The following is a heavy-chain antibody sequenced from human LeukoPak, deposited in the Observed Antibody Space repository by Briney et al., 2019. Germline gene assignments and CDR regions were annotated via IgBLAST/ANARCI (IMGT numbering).Heavy chain of an antibody. CDR1: GGSISSYY. CDR3: ARHRGYYYYGMDV. V-gene: IGHV4-59*08. J-gene: IGHJ6*02. Sequence: PSETLSLTCTVSGGSISSYYWSWIRQPPGKGLEWIGYIYYSGSTNYNPSLKSRVTISVDTSKNQSSLKLSSVTAADTAVYYCARHRGYYYYGMDVWDQGTTVTVSS. CDR2: IYYSGST.